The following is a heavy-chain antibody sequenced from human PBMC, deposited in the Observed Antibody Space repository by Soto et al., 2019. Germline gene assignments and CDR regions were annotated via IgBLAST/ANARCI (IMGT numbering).Heavy chain of an antibody. CDR2: IIPILGIA. V-gene: IGHV1-69*04. CDR3: ARDERITMVRGGSD. J-gene: IGHJ4*02. CDR1: GGTFSSYT. Sequence: SVKVSCKASGGTFSSYTISWVRQAPGQGLEWMGRIIPILGIANYAQKFQGRVTITADKSTSTAYMELSSLRSEDTAVYYCARDERITMVRGGSDWGQGTLVTVSS. D-gene: IGHD3-10*01.